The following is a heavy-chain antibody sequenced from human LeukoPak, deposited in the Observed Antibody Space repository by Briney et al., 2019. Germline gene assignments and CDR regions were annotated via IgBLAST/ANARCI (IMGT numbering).Heavy chain of an antibody. CDR3: ARAMGGFTYGYPSDY. J-gene: IGHJ4*02. Sequence: GRSLRLSCAAFGFTFSTYAIHWVRQAPGKGLEWVAGISYHGSNKYYADSVTGRFTISRDNSKNTVYLQMNSLRPEDTAVYYCARAMGGFTYGYPSDYWGQGTPVTVSS. CDR2: ISYHGSNK. CDR1: GFTFSTYA. V-gene: IGHV3-30*04. D-gene: IGHD5-18*01.